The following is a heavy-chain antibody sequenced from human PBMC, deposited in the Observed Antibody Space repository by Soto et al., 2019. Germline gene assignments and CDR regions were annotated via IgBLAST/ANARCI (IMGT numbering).Heavy chain of an antibody. CDR1: GGSITSSSHF. CDR2: IYFTGNT. D-gene: IGHD6-25*01. J-gene: IGHJ5*02. CDR3: AGQTFTIAAASYGRSNWFDP. V-gene: IGHV4-39*01. Sequence: SETLSLTCSASGGSITSSSHFWGWVRQPPGKGLEWIGTIYFTGNTYYTPSPKSRLTMSIDTSKNEFSLRLNSVTAADTAVYYCAGQTFTIAAASYGRSNWFDPWGPGTLVTVSS.